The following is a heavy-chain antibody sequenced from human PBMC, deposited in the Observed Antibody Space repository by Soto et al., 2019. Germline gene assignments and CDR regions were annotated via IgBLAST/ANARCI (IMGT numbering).Heavy chain of an antibody. Sequence: GGSLRLSCTASGFTFGDYAMSWFRQAPGKGLEWVGFIRSKAYGGTTEYAASVKGRFTISRDDSKSIAYLQMNSLKTEDTAVYYCTRSGSGWYFKGEFDIWGQGTMVTVAS. D-gene: IGHD6-19*01. J-gene: IGHJ3*02. V-gene: IGHV3-49*03. CDR2: IRSKAYGGTT. CDR1: GFTFGDYA. CDR3: TRSGSGWYFKGEFDI.